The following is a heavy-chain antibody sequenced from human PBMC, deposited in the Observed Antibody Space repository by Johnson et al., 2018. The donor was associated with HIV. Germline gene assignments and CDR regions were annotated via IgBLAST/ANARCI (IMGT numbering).Heavy chain of an antibody. CDR1: GFTFGSYW. V-gene: IGHV3-7*01. Sequence: VQLVESGGGLVQPGGSLRLSCAASGFTFGSYWMSWVRQAPGKGLEWVANIKPDGSEKFFVDSVKGRFTLSRDNAKNSLYLQMNSLRAEDTAVYYCARDPFTPAGSDAFDIWGQGTMVTVSS. CDR2: IKPDGSEK. D-gene: IGHD2-15*01. CDR3: ARDPFTPAGSDAFDI. J-gene: IGHJ3*02.